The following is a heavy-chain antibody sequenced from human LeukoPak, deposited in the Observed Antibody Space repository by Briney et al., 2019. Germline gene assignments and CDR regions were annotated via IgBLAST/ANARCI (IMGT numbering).Heavy chain of an antibody. Sequence: SETLSLTCTVSGGSISSSSYYWGWIRQPPGKGLEWIRSIYYSGSTYYNPSPKSRVTISVDKSKNQFSLKLSSVTAADTAVYYCARNPRGRFPYEAGYYGMDVWGQGTTVTVSS. V-gene: IGHV4-39*07. CDR3: ARNPRGRFPYEAGYYGMDV. J-gene: IGHJ6*02. CDR1: GGSISSSSYY. D-gene: IGHD3-10*01. CDR2: IYYSGST.